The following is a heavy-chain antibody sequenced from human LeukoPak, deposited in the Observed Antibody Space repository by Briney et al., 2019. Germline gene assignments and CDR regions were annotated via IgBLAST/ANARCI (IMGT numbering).Heavy chain of an antibody. V-gene: IGHV4-61*02. J-gene: IGHJ4*02. CDR3: AREETLLWFGD. CDR2: IYTSGST. Sequence: SQTLSLTCSVSGGSISSGSYYWSWIRQPAGKGLEWIGRIYTSGSTNYNPSLKSRVTISVDTSKSQFSLKLSSVTAADTAVYYCAREETLLWFGDWGQGTLVTVSS. CDR1: GGSISSGSYY. D-gene: IGHD3-10*01.